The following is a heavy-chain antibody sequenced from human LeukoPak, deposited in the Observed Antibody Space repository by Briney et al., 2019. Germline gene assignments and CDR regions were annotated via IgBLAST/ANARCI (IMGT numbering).Heavy chain of an antibody. CDR3: ARDKRYCSSTSCYGVFDY. CDR2: ISYDGSNK. V-gene: IGHV3-30-3*01. CDR1: GFTFSSYA. D-gene: IGHD2-2*01. J-gene: IGHJ4*02. Sequence: GGSLRLSCAASGFTFSSYAMHWVRQAPGKGLEWVAVISYDGSNKYYADSVKGRFTISRGNSKNTLYLQMNSLGAEDTAVYYCARDKRYCSSTSCYGVFDYWGQGTLVTVSS.